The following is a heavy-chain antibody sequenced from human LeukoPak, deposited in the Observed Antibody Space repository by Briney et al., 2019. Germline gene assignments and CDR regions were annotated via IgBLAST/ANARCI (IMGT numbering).Heavy chain of an antibody. Sequence: PGGSLRLSCAASGFTFSSYRMHWVRPAPGKGLVWVSRINSDGSSTSYADSVKGRFTISRDNAKNTLYLQMNSLRAEDTAVYYCASPGGYTDYWGQGTLVTVSS. D-gene: IGHD5-18*01. CDR1: GFTFSSYR. J-gene: IGHJ4*02. CDR3: ASPGGYTDY. V-gene: IGHV3-74*01. CDR2: INSDGSST.